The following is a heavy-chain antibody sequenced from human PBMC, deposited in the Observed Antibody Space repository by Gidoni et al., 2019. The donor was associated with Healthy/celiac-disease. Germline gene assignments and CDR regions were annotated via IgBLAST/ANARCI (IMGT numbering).Heavy chain of an antibody. CDR2: IGTAGDP. CDR1: GFTFSSYD. D-gene: IGHD1-26*01. Sequence: EVQLVESGGGLVQPGGSLRLSRAASGFTFSSYDMHWVSQAKGKGLEWFSAIGTAGDPYYPGSVKGRFTSSRENAKNSLYLQMNSLRAGDTAVYYCARSSRSTQFDYWGQGTLVTVSS. V-gene: IGHV3-13*05. J-gene: IGHJ4*02. CDR3: ARSSRSTQFDY.